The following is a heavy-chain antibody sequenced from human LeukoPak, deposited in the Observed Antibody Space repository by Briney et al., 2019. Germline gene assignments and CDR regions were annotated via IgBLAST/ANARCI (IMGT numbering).Heavy chain of an antibody. CDR2: LSSTARTI. CDR1: GFTFTDYE. CDR3: ARRGRSSACYFDY. Sequence: GGSLRLSCDTSGFTFTDYEMNWVRQAPGKGLEWISYLSSTARTIYYADSVKGRFTISRDTARNSVSLQMNSLRGDDTAVYYCARRGRSSACYFDYWGQGTLVTVSS. V-gene: IGHV3-48*03. D-gene: IGHD6-6*01. J-gene: IGHJ4*02.